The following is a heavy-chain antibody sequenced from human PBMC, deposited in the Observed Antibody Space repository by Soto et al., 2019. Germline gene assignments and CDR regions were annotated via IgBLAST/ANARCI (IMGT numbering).Heavy chain of an antibody. CDR3: ATRTTVTTFDY. Sequence: VQLQESGPGLVKPSQTLSLTCAVSGASVTRAGSYWGWIRQRPGQGLERIGYIYVDGTTYYNPYLKSRVIISAHTSRNQVFLSLRFLTPADKAVYYCATRTTVTTFDYWGQGTLVTVSS. CDR1: GASVTRAGSY. J-gene: IGHJ4*02. D-gene: IGHD4-17*01. V-gene: IGHV4-31*11. CDR2: IYVDGTT.